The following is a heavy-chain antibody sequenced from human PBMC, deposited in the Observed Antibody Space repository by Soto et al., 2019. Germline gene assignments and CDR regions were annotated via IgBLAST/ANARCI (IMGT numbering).Heavy chain of an antibody. D-gene: IGHD3-3*01. Sequence: QVQLVESGGGVVQPGRSLRLSCAASGFTFSSYGMHWVRQAPGKGLEWVAVISFDGSNKYYAESVKGRFTISRDNSKKTLFLQMNSLRIEDTAVYYCARDPQGDDILEWSPPYGMDVWGQGTTVIV. CDR2: ISFDGSNK. CDR3: ARDPQGDDILEWSPPYGMDV. V-gene: IGHV3-30*03. J-gene: IGHJ6*02. CDR1: GFTFSSYG.